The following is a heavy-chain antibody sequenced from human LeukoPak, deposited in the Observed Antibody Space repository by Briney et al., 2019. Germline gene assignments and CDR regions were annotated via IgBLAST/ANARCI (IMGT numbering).Heavy chain of an antibody. Sequence: LETLSLTCAVYGGSFSGYYWSWIRQPPGKGLEWIGEINHSGSTNYNPSLKSRVTISVDTSKNQFSLKLSSVTAADTAVYYCARQGSSSWFNWFDPWGQGTLVTVSS. CDR1: GGSFSGYY. D-gene: IGHD6-13*01. V-gene: IGHV4-34*01. J-gene: IGHJ5*02. CDR2: INHSGST. CDR3: ARQGSSSWFNWFDP.